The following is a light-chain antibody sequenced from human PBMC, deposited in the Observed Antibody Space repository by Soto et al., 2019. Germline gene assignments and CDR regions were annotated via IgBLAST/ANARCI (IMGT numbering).Light chain of an antibody. CDR1: SSDVGGYNY. Sequence: QSALTQPASVSGSPGQSITISCTGTSSDVGGYNYVSWYQQHPGRAPKLMIYDVSYRPSGVSNCFSGSKSGNTASLTISGLQAEDEADYYCSSYTSTNPLYVFGPGTKVTVL. CDR2: DVS. CDR3: SSYTSTNPLYV. J-gene: IGLJ1*01. V-gene: IGLV2-14*03.